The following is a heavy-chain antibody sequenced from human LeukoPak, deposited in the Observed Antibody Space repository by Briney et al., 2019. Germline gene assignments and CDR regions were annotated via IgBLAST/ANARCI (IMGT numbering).Heavy chain of an antibody. Sequence: ASVKVSCKASGYTFTSYDINWVRQATGQGLEWMGWMNPNSGNTGYAQKFQGRVTITRNTSISTAYMELSSLRSEDTAVYYCARGPHRVVYYYYYMDVWGKGTTVTVSS. CDR1: GYTFTSYD. J-gene: IGHJ6*03. CDR3: ARGPHRVVYYYYYMDV. V-gene: IGHV1-8*03. CDR2: MNPNSGNT.